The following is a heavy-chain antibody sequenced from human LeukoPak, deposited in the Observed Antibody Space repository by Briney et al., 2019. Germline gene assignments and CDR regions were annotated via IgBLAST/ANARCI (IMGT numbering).Heavy chain of an antibody. CDR1: GFTFSGYA. D-gene: IGHD6-19*01. J-gene: IGHJ6*02. Sequence: QPGGSLRLSCAASGFTFSGYAMTWVRQDPGKGLEWVSAIRGSGGGTYYAASVKGRLTISRDNSKNTLYLQMNSLRAEDTAVYYCAKVIAVQAYYYDMDVWGQGTTVTVSS. CDR3: AKVIAVQAYYYDMDV. V-gene: IGHV3-23*01. CDR2: IRGSGGGT.